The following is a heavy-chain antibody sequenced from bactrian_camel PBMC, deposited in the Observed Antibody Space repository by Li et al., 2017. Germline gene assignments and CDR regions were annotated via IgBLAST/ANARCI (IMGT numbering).Heavy chain of an antibody. CDR2: ISSEGSMT. V-gene: IGHV3S11*01. Sequence: DVQLVESGGGLVQPGESLRLSCVASGFNASTYAVTWVRQVPGKGLEWVSSISSEGSMTWYADSVKGRFTVSRDNGKNSVFLQMNNLKSEDTGLYYCVTDERLPRINWGQGTQVTVS. J-gene: IGHJ4*01. CDR3: VTDERLPRIN. D-gene: IGHD4*01. CDR1: GFNASTYA.